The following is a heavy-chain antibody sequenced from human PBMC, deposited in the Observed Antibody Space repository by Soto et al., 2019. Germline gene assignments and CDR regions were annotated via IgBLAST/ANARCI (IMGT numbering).Heavy chain of an antibody. J-gene: IGHJ4*02. CDR2: IDPSDSYT. Sequence: GESLKISCKGSGYSFTNYWISWVRQMPGKGLEWMGRIDPSDSYTNYSPSFQGHVTISADKSISTAYLQWSSLKASDTAMYYCARHSGLATIHFDYWGQGTLVTISS. CDR1: GYSFTNYW. CDR3: ARHSGLATIHFDY. D-gene: IGHD5-12*01. V-gene: IGHV5-10-1*01.